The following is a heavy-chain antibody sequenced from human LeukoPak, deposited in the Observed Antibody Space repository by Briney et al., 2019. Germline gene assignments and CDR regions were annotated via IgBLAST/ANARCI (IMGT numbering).Heavy chain of an antibody. V-gene: IGHV1-8*01. D-gene: IGHD6-6*01. CDR3: ARAAVPNSALIAVRRFFDY. CDR2: MNPNTGNT. Sequence: GASVKVSCKASGYTFTSYDINWVRQATGQGLEWMGWMNPNTGNTGSAQKFQGRVTMTRDTSISTAYMELSSLRSEDTAVYYCARAAVPNSALIAVRRFFDYRGRGTLVTVSS. CDR1: GYTFTSYD. J-gene: IGHJ4*02.